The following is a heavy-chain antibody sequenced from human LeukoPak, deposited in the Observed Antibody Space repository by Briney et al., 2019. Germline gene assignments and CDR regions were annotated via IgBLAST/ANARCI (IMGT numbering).Heavy chain of an antibody. D-gene: IGHD3-10*01. V-gene: IGHV3-23*01. CDR2: ISGSGGST. J-gene: IGHJ4*02. CDR3: AKDPEWLGEPSLIFDY. CDR1: GFTFSSYA. Sequence: PGGSLRLSCAASGFTFSSYAMSWVRQAPGKGLEWVSAISGSGGSTYYANSVKGRFTISRDNSKNTLYLQMNSLRAEDTAVYYCAKDPEWLGEPSLIFDYWGQGTLVTVSS.